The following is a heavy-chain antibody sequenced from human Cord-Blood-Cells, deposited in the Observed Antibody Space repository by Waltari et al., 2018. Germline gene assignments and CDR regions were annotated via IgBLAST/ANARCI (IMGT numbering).Heavy chain of an antibody. Sequence: QVQLVQSGAEVKKPGASVKVSCKASGYTFTGYYMHWVRQAPGQGLEWMGWINPSSGGTNYAQKFQGWVTMTRDTSISTAYMELSRLRSDDTAVYYCARASRAAGFDYWGQGTLVTVSS. J-gene: IGHJ4*02. CDR2: INPSSGGT. CDR3: ARASRAAGFDY. CDR1: GYTFTGYY. V-gene: IGHV1-2*04. D-gene: IGHD6-13*01.